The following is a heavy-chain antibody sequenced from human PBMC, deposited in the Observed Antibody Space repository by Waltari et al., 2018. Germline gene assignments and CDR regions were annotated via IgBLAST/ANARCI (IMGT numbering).Heavy chain of an antibody. J-gene: IGHJ6*02. Sequence: QLQLQESGPGLVKPSETLSLTCTVSGGSISSSSYYWGWIRQPPGKGLEWIGSIYYSGSTYYNPALKSRVTISVDTSKNQFSLKLSSVTAADTAVYYCASTGGNYYYYGMDVWGQGTTVTVSS. CDR1: GGSISSSSYY. CDR2: IYYSGST. V-gene: IGHV4-39*01. CDR3: ASTGGNYYYYGMDV.